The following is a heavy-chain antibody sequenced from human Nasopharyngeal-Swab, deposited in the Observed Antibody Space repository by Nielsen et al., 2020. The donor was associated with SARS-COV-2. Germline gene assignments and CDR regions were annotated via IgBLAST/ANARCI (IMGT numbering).Heavy chain of an antibody. J-gene: IGHJ4*02. V-gene: IGHV3-7*01. CDR2: IKQDGSEE. Sequence: GGSLGLSCAASGFTFSSYWMSWVRQAPGKGLEWVANIKQDGSEEYYVDSVKGRFTISRDNAKNSLYLQMNSLRAEDTAVYYCASRPSGYSYGFDYWGQGTLVTVSS. D-gene: IGHD5-18*01. CDR1: GFTFSSYW. CDR3: ASRPSGYSYGFDY.